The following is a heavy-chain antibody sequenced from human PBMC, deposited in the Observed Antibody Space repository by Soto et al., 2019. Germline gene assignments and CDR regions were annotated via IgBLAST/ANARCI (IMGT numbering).Heavy chain of an antibody. Sequence: EVQLLESGGGLVQPGGSLRLSCAASGFTFSSYVMSWVRQAPGKGLEWVSGISDSGGNTYYADSVKGRFTVSRDNSKNTVHLQMNSLRAEDTAVYFCASLKYSFGSHVGYWGQGTLVTVSS. D-gene: IGHD5-18*01. CDR2: ISDSGGNT. CDR1: GFTFSSYV. J-gene: IGHJ4*02. V-gene: IGHV3-23*01. CDR3: ASLKYSFGSHVGY.